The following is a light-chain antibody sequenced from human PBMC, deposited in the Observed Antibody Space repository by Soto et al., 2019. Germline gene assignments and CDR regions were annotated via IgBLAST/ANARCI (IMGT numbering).Light chain of an antibody. J-gene: IGKJ1*01. CDR2: SVS. Sequence: IEMTQYPSTVSASVGARVTITCRASQRVYNWLAWYQQKPGKAPKLLISSVSTLESGVPSRFSGSGSGTEFTLAISSLQPDDFATYYCQQYNSYWTFGQGTKVEIK. V-gene: IGKV1-5*01. CDR3: QQYNSYWT. CDR1: QRVYNW.